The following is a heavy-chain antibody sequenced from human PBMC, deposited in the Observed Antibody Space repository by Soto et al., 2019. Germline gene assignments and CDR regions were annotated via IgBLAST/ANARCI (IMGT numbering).Heavy chain of an antibody. CDR2: IYYSGST. V-gene: IGHV4-61*01. D-gene: IGHD5-18*01. CDR3: ARDERGPHTAIAY. J-gene: IGHJ4*02. CDR1: GGSVSSGSYY. Sequence: SETLSLTCTVSGGSVSSGSYYWSWIRQPPGKGLEWIGYIYYSGSTNYNPSLKSRVTISVDTSKNQFSLKLSSVTAADTAVYYCARDERGPHTAIAYWGQGTLVTVSS.